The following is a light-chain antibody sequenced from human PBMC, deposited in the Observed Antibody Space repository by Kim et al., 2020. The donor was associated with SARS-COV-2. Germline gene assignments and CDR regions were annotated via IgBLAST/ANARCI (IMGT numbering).Light chain of an antibody. Sequence: QSVLTQPPSASGTPGQRVTISCSGSSSNIGSNYVYWYQQLPGTAPKLLIYRNNQRPSGVPDRFSGSTSATSASLAISGLRSEYEADYYCAAWDDSLSGFWVFGGGTQLTVL. V-gene: IGLV1-47*01. CDR3: AAWDDSLSGFWV. CDR2: RNN. CDR1: SSNIGSNY. J-gene: IGLJ3*02.